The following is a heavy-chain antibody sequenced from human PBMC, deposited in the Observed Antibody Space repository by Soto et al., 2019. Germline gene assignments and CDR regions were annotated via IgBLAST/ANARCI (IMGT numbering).Heavy chain of an antibody. CDR2: MNPNSGNT. V-gene: IGHV1-8*01. CDR1: GYTFTSYE. CDR3: VRVHDIVVVPAHPPHYTLV. J-gene: IGHJ6*03. Sequence: XSVKVSCKASGYTFTSYEINWVRQATGQGLERMGWMNPNSGNTGYAQKFQGRVTMTRNNSISTAYIELRSLRSEDTAVYFCVRVHDIVVVPAHPPHYTLVCGKGTTVTVSS. D-gene: IGHD2-2*01.